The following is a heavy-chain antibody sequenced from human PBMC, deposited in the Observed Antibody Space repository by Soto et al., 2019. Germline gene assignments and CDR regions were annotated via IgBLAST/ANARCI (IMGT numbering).Heavy chain of an antibody. V-gene: IGHV3-49*04. D-gene: IGHD3-16*01. CDR2: IRSKAYGGTT. Sequence: GGSLRLSCAASGFTVSSNYMSWVRQAPGKGLEWVGFIRSKAYGGTTEYAASVKGRFTISRDDSKSIAYLQMNSLKTEDTAVYYCTRDHGFTPPQDYWGQGTLVTVSS. CDR1: GFTVSSNY. J-gene: IGHJ4*02. CDR3: TRDHGFTPPQDY.